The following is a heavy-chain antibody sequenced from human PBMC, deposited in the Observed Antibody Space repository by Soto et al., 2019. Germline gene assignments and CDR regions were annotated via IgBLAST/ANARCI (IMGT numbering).Heavy chain of an antibody. CDR3: AKDASSTTTYYFDY. V-gene: IGHV3-30*18. J-gene: IGHJ4*02. D-gene: IGHD2-2*01. CDR2: ISYDGSNK. Sequence: PGGSLRLSCAASGFTFSSYGMHWVRQAPGNGLEWVAVISYDGSNKYYADSVKGRFTISRDNSKNTLYLQMNSLRAEDTAVYYCAKDASSTTTYYFDYWGQGTLVTVSS. CDR1: GFTFSSYG.